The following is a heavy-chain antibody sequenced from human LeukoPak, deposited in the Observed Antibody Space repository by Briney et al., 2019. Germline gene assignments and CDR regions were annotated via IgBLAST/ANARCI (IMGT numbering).Heavy chain of an antibody. D-gene: IGHD3-9*01. CDR3: ARDRDEYYDILTGYCSLDY. V-gene: IGHV1-69*13. J-gene: IGHJ4*02. CDR2: IIPIFGTA. Sequence: SVKVSCKASGGTFSSYAISWVRQAPGQGLEWMGGIIPIFGTANYAQKFQGRVTITADESTSTGYMELSSLRSEDTAVYYCARDRDEYYDILTGYCSLDYWGQGTLVTVSS. CDR1: GGTFSSYA.